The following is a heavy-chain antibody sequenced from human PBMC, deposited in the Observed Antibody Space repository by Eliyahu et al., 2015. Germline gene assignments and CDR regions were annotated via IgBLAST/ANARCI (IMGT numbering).Heavy chain of an antibody. CDR3: AKGLGLPHYFDY. V-gene: IGHV3-23*01. Sequence: EVQLLESGGGLVQPGGSLXLSXXASGFXFSSYAMSWVRQAPGKGLEWVSAISGSGGSTYYADSVKGRFTISRDNSKNTLYLQMNSLRAEDTAVYYCAKGLGLPHYFDYWGQGTLVTVSS. CDR2: ISGSGGST. J-gene: IGHJ4*02. D-gene: IGHD5-12*01. CDR1: GFXFSSYA.